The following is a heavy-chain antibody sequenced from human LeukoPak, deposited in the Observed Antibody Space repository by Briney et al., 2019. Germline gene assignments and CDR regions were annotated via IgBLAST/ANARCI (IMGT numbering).Heavy chain of an antibody. CDR2: IYRSGTT. V-gene: IGHV4-4*02. CDR3: ARVTGYMIEDYFDY. Sequence: SGTLSPTCAVSGGSISSTNWWSWVRQPPGKGLEWIGEIYRSGTTNYKPSLKSRVTISLDKSRNHFSLKLTSVTAADSAVYYCARVTGYMIEDYFDYWGQGTLVTVSS. J-gene: IGHJ4*02. D-gene: IGHD3-22*01. CDR1: GGSISSTNW.